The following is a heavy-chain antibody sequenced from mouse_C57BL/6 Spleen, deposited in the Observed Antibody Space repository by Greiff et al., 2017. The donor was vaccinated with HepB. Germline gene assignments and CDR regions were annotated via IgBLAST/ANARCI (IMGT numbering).Heavy chain of an antibody. CDR1: GYTFTDYE. CDR2: IDPETGGT. D-gene: IGHD2-5*01. J-gene: IGHJ3*01. CDR3: TTYYSTPWFAY. V-gene: IGHV1-15*01. Sequence: QVQLKESGAELVRPGASVTLSCKASGYTFTDYEMHWVKQTPVHGLEWIGAIDPETGGTAYNQKFKGKAILTADKSSSTAYMELRSLTSEDSAVYYCTTYYSTPWFAYWGQGTLVTVSA.